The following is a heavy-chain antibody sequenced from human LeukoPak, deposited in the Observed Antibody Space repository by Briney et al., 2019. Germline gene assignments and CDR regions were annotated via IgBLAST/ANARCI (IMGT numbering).Heavy chain of an antibody. Sequence: PGGSLRLSCAASGFTVSSNYMSWVRQAPGKGLEWVSAMSSSDDGRYYAASVKGRFTISRDNSKSTLYIQMNSLRAEDTAVYYCARAKPKNMVRGLIMRRESRYYFDYWGQGTLVTVSS. CDR3: ARAKPKNMVRGLIMRRESRYYFDY. J-gene: IGHJ4*02. D-gene: IGHD3-10*01. CDR2: MSSSDDGR. CDR1: GFTVSSNY. V-gene: IGHV3-53*01.